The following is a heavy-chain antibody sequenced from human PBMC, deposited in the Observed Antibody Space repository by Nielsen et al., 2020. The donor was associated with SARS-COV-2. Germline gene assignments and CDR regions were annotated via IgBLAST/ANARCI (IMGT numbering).Heavy chain of an antibody. Sequence: GGSLRLSCVASGFTFDDHAMHWVRQPPGQGLQWVGGISWNSGSVSYAESAKGRFTISRDNGRNSLSLQMNSLRPEDTALYYCVRDVRTAVTGWYDYGMDVWGQGTTVTVSS. J-gene: IGHJ6*02. D-gene: IGHD4-17*01. CDR3: VRDVRTAVTGWYDYGMDV. CDR1: GFTFDDHA. CDR2: ISWNSGSV. V-gene: IGHV3-9*01.